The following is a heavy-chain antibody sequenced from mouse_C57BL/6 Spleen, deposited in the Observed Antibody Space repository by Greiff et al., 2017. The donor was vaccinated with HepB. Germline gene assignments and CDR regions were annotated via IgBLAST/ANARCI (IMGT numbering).Heavy chain of an antibody. V-gene: IGHV1-72*01. CDR1: GYTFTSYW. CDR2: IDPNSGGT. D-gene: IGHD2-4*01. Sequence: QVQLKQPGAELVKPGASVKLSCKASGYTFTSYWMHWVKQRPGRGLEWIGRIDPNSGGTKYNEKFKSKATLTVDKPSSTAYMQLSSLTSEDSAVYYCARSGIYYDYDEYFDYWGQGTTLTVSS. CDR3: ARSGIYYDYDEYFDY. J-gene: IGHJ2*01.